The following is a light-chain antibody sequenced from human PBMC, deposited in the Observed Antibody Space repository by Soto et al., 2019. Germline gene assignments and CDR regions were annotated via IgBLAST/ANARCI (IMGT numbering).Light chain of an antibody. CDR3: QQANIFPRM. V-gene: IGKV1-39*01. Sequence: DIQLTQYPSSLSASVGDTVTITCRASQTISTYLLWYHQKPGRAPNLLIYNASTLHSGVPSKFSGSGSGTEFTLTITSLQPEDFATYYCQQANIFPRMFAQGTKVDIK. CDR2: NAS. J-gene: IGKJ1*01. CDR1: QTISTY.